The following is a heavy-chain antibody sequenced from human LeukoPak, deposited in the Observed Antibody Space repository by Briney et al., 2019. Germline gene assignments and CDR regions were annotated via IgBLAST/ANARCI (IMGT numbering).Heavy chain of an antibody. V-gene: IGHV4-39*01. Sequence: PSETLSLTCSVSGDSISTSRYYWGWIRQPPGKGLEWIGSISYTGNTYYNPSLKSRVAISVDTSKNQFSLKLGSVTAADTAVFYCARHPLSGSYNFVYWGQGALVTVSP. J-gene: IGHJ4*02. CDR3: ARHPLSGSYNFVY. CDR2: ISYTGNT. CDR1: GDSISTSRYY. D-gene: IGHD1-26*01.